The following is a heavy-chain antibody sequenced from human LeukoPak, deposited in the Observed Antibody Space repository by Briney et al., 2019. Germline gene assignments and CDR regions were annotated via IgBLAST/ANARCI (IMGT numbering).Heavy chain of an antibody. D-gene: IGHD2-21*02. J-gene: IGHJ4*02. CDR3: ATGPLVLTAGFDY. Sequence: ASVKVSCKLSGYTLTELSMHWVRQAPGKGLEWMGGFDPEDGETIYAQTFQGRVTMTEDTSTDTAYMELSSLRSEDTAVYYCATGPLVLTAGFDYWGQGTLVIVSS. CDR2: FDPEDGET. V-gene: IGHV1-24*01. CDR1: GYTLTELS.